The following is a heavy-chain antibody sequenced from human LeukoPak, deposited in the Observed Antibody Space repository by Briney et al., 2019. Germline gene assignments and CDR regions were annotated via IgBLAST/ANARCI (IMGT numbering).Heavy chain of an antibody. CDR3: ARAGDGSGRYYQYYFDY. Sequence: SQTLSLTCAVSGGSISSGGYSWSWIRQRPGKGLEWIGYIYHSGSTYYNPSLKSRVTISVDRSKNQFSLKLSSVTAADTAVYYCARAGDGSGRYYQYYFDYWGQGTLVTVSS. CDR1: GGSISSGGYS. J-gene: IGHJ4*02. V-gene: IGHV4-30-2*01. CDR2: IYHSGST. D-gene: IGHD3-10*01.